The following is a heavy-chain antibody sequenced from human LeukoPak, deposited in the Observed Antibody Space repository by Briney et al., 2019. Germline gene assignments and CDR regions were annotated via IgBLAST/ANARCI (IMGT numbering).Heavy chain of an antibody. Sequence: GESLKISCKGSGYSFTSYWIGWVRQMPGKGLEWMGIIYPGDSDTRYSPSFQGQDTISADKSISTAYLQWSSLKASDTAMYYCARQRKYSSSWYSYYYYGMDVWGQGTTVTVSS. D-gene: IGHD6-13*01. CDR1: GYSFTSYW. V-gene: IGHV5-51*01. CDR3: ARQRKYSSSWYSYYYYGMDV. J-gene: IGHJ6*02. CDR2: IYPGDSDT.